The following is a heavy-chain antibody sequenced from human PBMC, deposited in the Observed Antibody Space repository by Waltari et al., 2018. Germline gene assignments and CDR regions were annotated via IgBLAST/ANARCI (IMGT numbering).Heavy chain of an antibody. CDR3: ARDRNYDFWSRNGWFDP. Sequence: QVQLVQSGAEVKKPGSSVTVSCKASGGTFSSYAISWVRKAPGQGLEWMGGIIPIFGTANYAQKFQGRVTITTDESTSTAYMELSSLRSEDTAVYYCARDRNYDFWSRNGWFDPWGQGTLVTVSS. CDR1: GGTFSSYA. V-gene: IGHV1-69*05. D-gene: IGHD3-3*01. CDR2: IIPIFGTA. J-gene: IGHJ5*02.